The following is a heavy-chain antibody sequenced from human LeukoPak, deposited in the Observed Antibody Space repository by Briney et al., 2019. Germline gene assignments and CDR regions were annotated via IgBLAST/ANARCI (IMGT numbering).Heavy chain of an antibody. D-gene: IGHD6-13*01. Sequence: GGSLRLSCAAPGFPFSTYWMHWVRQAPGKGLVWVSRINSDATTTDYADSVEGRLTISRDNAKNTVFLQMNSLRAEDTAVYYCVTNGYASNWYRRWDYWGQGAQVTVSS. V-gene: IGHV3-74*01. CDR3: VTNGYASNWYRRWDY. J-gene: IGHJ4*02. CDR2: INSDATTT. CDR1: GFPFSTYW.